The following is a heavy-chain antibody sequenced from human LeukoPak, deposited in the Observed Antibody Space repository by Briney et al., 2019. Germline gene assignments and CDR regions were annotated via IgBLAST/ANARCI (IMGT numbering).Heavy chain of an antibody. Sequence: GGSLRLSCAASGFTFSSHGMTWVRQAPGKGLEWVSGISGSGGRTYYADSVKGRFTISRDNSKNTLSLQMNSLRAEDTAFYYCAKLLRDVTIYDFWGHGALVTVSS. CDR1: GFTFSSHG. CDR3: AKLLRDVTIYDF. V-gene: IGHV3-23*01. CDR2: ISGSGGRT. J-gene: IGHJ4*01. D-gene: IGHD5-24*01.